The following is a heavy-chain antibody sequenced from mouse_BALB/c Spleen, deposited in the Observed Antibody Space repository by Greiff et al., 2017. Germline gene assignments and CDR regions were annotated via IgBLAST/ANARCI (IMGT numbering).Heavy chain of an antibody. V-gene: IGHV1-54*01. CDR2: INPGSGGT. D-gene: IGHD2-14*01. J-gene: IGHJ4*01. Sequence: QVQLQQSGAELVRPGTSVKVSCKASGYAFTNYLIEWVKQRPGQGLEWIGVINPGSGGTNYNEKFKGKATLTADKSSSTAYMQLSSLTSDDSAVCFCARYRYDAMDYWGQGTSVTVSS. CDR1: GYAFTNYL. CDR3: ARYRYDAMDY.